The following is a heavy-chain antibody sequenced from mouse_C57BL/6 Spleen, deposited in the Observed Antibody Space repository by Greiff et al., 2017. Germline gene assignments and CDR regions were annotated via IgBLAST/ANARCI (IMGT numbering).Heavy chain of an antibody. V-gene: IGHV1-64*01. CDR3: ARSHYYGSSLYAMDY. CDR1: GYTFTSYW. Sequence: QVQLKQPGAELVKPGASVKLSCKASGYTFTSYWMHWVKQRPGQGLEWIGMIHPNSGSTNYNEKFKSKATLTVDKSSSTAYMQLSSLTSEDSAVYYCARSHYYGSSLYAMDYWGQGTSVTGAS. CDR2: IHPNSGST. J-gene: IGHJ4*01. D-gene: IGHD1-1*01.